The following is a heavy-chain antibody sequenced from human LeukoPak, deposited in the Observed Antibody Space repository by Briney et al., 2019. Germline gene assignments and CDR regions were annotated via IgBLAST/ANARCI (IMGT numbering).Heavy chain of an antibody. J-gene: IGHJ5*02. D-gene: IGHD3-10*01. Sequence: GGSLRLSCAASGFTLSSYAMSWVRQAPGKGLEWVSATSSSDAGTYYAESVRGRFTISRDNSKNTLFLQMNSLRAEDTAVYYCAKGGYYGSGSYTEENWFDPWGQGTLVTVSS. CDR2: TSSSDAGT. CDR1: GFTLSSYA. V-gene: IGHV3-23*01. CDR3: AKGGYYGSGSYTEENWFDP.